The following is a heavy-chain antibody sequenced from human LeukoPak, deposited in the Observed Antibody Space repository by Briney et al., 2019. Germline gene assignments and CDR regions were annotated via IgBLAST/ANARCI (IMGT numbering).Heavy chain of an antibody. D-gene: IGHD6-13*01. CDR2: ITGYGAT. Sequence: GGFLRLSCAASGFTFSNFAMMWVRQAPGTGLQWVSTITGYGATFYADSVRGRFTIFRDTSMNTLFLQMNSLGAEDTAVYYCAKGAAAGKVDWFDPWGQGTLVTVSS. CDR1: GFTFSNFA. CDR3: AKGAAAGKVDWFDP. J-gene: IGHJ5*02. V-gene: IGHV3-23*01.